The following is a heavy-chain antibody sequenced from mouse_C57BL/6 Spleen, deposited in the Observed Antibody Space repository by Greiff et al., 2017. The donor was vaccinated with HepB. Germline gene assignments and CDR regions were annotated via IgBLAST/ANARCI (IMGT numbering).Heavy chain of an antibody. Sequence: VQLQQSGAELVKPGASVKISCKASGYAFSSYWMNWVKQRPGKGLEWIGQIYPGDGDTNYNGKFKGKATLTADKSSSTAYMQLSSLTSEDSAVYFCARCSYEGAMDYWGQGTSVTVSS. CDR2: IYPGDGDT. V-gene: IGHV1-80*01. J-gene: IGHJ4*01. CDR1: GYAFSSYW. D-gene: IGHD1-1*01. CDR3: ARCSYEGAMDY.